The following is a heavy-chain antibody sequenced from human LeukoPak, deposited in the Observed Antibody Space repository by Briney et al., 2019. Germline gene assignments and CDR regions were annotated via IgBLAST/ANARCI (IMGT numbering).Heavy chain of an antibody. CDR1: GGSIISSAYY. CDR3: VRTDVSSGSEDY. D-gene: IGHD6-19*01. Sequence: PSETLSLTCTVSGGSIISSAYYWSWIRQPPGKGLEWIGYIYYSGSTYYNPSLKSRVTISLETSKNQFSLKLSSVTAADAAVSYCVRTDVSSGSEDYWGQGTLVTVSS. V-gene: IGHV4-30-4*08. J-gene: IGHJ4*02. CDR2: IYYSGST.